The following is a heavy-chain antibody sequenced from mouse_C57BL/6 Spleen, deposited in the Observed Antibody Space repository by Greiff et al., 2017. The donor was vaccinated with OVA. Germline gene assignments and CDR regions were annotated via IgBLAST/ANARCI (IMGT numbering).Heavy chain of an antibody. CDR1: GFTFSDYY. V-gene: IGHV5-16*01. CDR2: INYDGSST. Sequence: EVQRVESEGGLVQPGRSMKLSCTASGFTFSDYYMAWVRQVPEKGLEWVANINYDGSSTYYLDSLKSRFIISRDNAKNILYLQMSSLKSEDTATYYCAREEGFSYYFDYWGQGTTLTVSS. CDR3: AREEGFSYYFDY. J-gene: IGHJ2*01.